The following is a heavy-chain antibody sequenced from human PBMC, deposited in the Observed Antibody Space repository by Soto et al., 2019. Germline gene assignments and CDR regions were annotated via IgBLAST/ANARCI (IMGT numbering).Heavy chain of an antibody. CDR1: GGSISSSSYY. Sequence: SETLSLTCTVSGGSISSSSYYWGWIRQPPGKGLEWIGSIYYSGSTYYNPSLKSRVTISVDTSKNQFSLKLSSVTAADTAVYYCARRQYSSSWYYYHWGQGTLVTVSS. J-gene: IGHJ5*02. CDR2: IYYSGST. D-gene: IGHD6-13*01. V-gene: IGHV4-39*01. CDR3: ARRQYSSSWYYYH.